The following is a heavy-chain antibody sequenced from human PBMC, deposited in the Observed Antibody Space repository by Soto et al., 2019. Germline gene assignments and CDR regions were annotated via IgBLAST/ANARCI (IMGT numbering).Heavy chain of an antibody. V-gene: IGHV3-23*01. D-gene: IGHD7-27*01. CDR1: GFTFSSYA. CDR2: ISGSGGTT. J-gene: IGHJ4*02. Sequence: GGSLRLSCAASGFTFSSYAMSWVRQAPGKGLEWVSAISGSGGTTYYADSVKGRFTISRDNSKNTLYLQMNSLRADDTAVYYCAKVTSGRGTDYWGQGTLVTVSS. CDR3: AKVTSGRGTDY.